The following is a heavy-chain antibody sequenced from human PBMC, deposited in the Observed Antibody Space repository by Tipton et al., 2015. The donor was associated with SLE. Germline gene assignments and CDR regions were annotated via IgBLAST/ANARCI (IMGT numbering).Heavy chain of an antibody. V-gene: IGHV3-9*01. CDR2: ISWDSVTI. CDR3: ARGWIMLDY. D-gene: IGHD2-2*03. J-gene: IGHJ4*02. Sequence: SLRLSCAASGFSFDDYAMQWVRQAPGKGLEWVSGISWDSVTIAYADSVKGRFTISRDNAKNSLYLHMNSLRVEDTAVYYCARGWIMLDYWGQGTLVTVSS. CDR1: GFSFDDYA.